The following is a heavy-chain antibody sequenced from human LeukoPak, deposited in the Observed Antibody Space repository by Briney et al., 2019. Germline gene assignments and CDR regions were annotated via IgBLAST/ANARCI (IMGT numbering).Heavy chain of an antibody. J-gene: IGHJ3*02. Sequence: GESLKISCKGSGYSFTSYWIGWVRQMPGKGLEWMGIIYPGDSDTRYSPSFQGQVTISADKSISTAYLQWSSLKASDTAMYYCARPLEAAVAGPYDAFDIWGQGTMVTVSS. CDR3: ARPLEAAVAGPYDAFDI. CDR2: IYPGDSDT. D-gene: IGHD6-19*01. V-gene: IGHV5-51*01. CDR1: GYSFTSYW.